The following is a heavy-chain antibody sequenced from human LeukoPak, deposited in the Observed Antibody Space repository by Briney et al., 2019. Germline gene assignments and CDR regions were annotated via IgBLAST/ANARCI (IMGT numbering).Heavy chain of an antibody. CDR3: ATHEWFGFTPFDY. J-gene: IGHJ4*02. Sequence: GGSLRLSCAASGFTFSSYAMSWVRQAPGKGLEWVSAISGSGGSTYYADSVKGRFTISRDNSKNTLYLQMNSLRAEDTAVYYCATHEWFGFTPFDYWGQGTLVTVSS. CDR2: ISGSGGST. V-gene: IGHV3-23*01. CDR1: GFTFSSYA. D-gene: IGHD3-10*01.